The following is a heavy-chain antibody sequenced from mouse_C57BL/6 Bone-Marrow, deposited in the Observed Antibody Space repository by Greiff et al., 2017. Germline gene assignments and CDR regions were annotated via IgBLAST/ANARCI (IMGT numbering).Heavy chain of an antibody. CDR3: ARPGVGAY. Sequence: QVQLKESGAELARPGASVKLSCKASGYTFTSYGISWVKQRTGQGLEWIGEIYPRSGNTYYNEKFKGKATLTADKSSSTAYMELRSLTSEDSAVYFCARPGVGAYWGQGTLVTVSA. CDR1: GYTFTSYG. D-gene: IGHD1-1*02. V-gene: IGHV1-81*01. CDR2: IYPRSGNT. J-gene: IGHJ3*01.